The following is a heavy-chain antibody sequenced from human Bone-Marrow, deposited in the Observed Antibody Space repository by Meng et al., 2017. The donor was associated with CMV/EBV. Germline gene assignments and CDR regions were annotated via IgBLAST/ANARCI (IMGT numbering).Heavy chain of an antibody. CDR2: IYWNDEK. D-gene: IGHD3-3*01. CDR3: VHRRGGITIFEVVNMVRGTFDP. Sequence: SGLKLVKPTQILRLTCTFSGFSLSISGVGVGWIRQPPGKALEWLALIYWNDEKRYSPSLKSRLTITKDTSKNQVVITVTNMDPVDTAKYYCVHRRGGITIFEVVNMVRGTFDPWGQGTLVPVSS. CDR1: GFSLSISGVG. V-gene: IGHV2-5*01. J-gene: IGHJ5*02.